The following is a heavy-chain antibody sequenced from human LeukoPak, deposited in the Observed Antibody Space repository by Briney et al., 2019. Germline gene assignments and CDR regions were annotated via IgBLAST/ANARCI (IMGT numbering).Heavy chain of an antibody. CDR2: ISSSSYI. D-gene: IGHD1-7*01. Sequence: GGSLRLSCAATGFTFSSYRMNWVRQAPGKGLEWVSSISSSSYIYYADSVKCRFTISRDNAKNSLYLKMNSLRAEDTAVYYCTRGLTETCERTFDYWGQGTLVTVSS. V-gene: IGHV3-21*01. CDR1: GFTFSSYR. J-gene: IGHJ4*02. CDR3: TRGLTETCERTFDY.